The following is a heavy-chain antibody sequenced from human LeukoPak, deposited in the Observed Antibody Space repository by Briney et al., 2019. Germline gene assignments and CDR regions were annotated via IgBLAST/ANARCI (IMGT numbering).Heavy chain of an antibody. Sequence: GGSLRLSCAASGLTFSSYWMSWVRQAPGKGLEGVANIKQGGSEKYYVDSVKGRFTISRDNAKNSLYLQMNSLRAEDTAVYYCARDKRYSSSLDYWGQGTLVTVSS. CDR1: GLTFSSYW. D-gene: IGHD6-13*01. J-gene: IGHJ4*02. CDR3: ARDKRYSSSLDY. CDR2: IKQGGSEK. V-gene: IGHV3-7*01.